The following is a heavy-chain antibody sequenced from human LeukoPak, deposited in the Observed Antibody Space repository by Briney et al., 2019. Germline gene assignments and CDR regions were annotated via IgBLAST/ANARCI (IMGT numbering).Heavy chain of an antibody. CDR3: ARDHGLNKRWFDP. CDR1: EYTFTGYY. V-gene: IGHV1-2*02. D-gene: IGHD1/OR15-1a*01. Sequence: ASVKVPCKASEYTFTGYYMHWVRQAPGQGLEWMGWINPDSGGTNYAQKFQGRVTMTRDTSISTAYMELSRLTSDDTAVYYCARDHGLNKRWFDPWGQGTLVTVSS. J-gene: IGHJ5*02. CDR2: INPDSGGT.